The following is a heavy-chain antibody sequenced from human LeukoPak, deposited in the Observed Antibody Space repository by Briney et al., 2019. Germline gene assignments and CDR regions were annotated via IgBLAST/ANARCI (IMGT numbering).Heavy chain of an antibody. CDR1: GFTFSSYA. Sequence: GGSLRLSCAASGFTFSSYAMHWVRQAPGKGLEWVAFIRYDGSNKYYADSVRGRFTISRDNAKNSLYLQMNSLTAEDTAVYYCARAVPGFDYWGQGTLVTVSS. CDR2: IRYDGSNK. D-gene: IGHD1-14*01. V-gene: IGHV3-30*02. CDR3: ARAVPGFDY. J-gene: IGHJ4*02.